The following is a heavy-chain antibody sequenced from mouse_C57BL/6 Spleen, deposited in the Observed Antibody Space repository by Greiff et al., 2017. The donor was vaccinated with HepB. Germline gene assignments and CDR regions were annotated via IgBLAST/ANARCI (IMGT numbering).Heavy chain of an antibody. V-gene: IGHV5-2*01. Sequence: DVKLQESGGGLVQPGESLKLSCESNEYEFPSHDMSWVRKTPEKRLELVAAINSDGGSTYYPDTMERRFIISRDNTKKTLYLQMSSLRSEDTALYYCARQPLGLLLFFDYWGQGTTLTVSS. CDR2: INSDGGST. J-gene: IGHJ2*01. D-gene: IGHD1-1*01. CDR1: EYEFPSHD. CDR3: ARQPLGLLLFFDY.